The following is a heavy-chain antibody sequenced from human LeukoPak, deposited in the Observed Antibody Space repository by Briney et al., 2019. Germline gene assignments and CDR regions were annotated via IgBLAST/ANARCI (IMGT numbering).Heavy chain of an antibody. Sequence: GGSLRLSCAASGFTFSTYAMSWVRQAPGKGLEWVSAISGSGGSTYYADSVKGRFTISRDNSKNTLYLQMNSLRAEDTAVYYCAKKASIYGDYVFGYFDYWGQGTLVTVSS. CDR3: AKKASIYGDYVFGYFDY. CDR2: ISGSGGST. J-gene: IGHJ4*02. D-gene: IGHD4-17*01. V-gene: IGHV3-23*01. CDR1: GFTFSTYA.